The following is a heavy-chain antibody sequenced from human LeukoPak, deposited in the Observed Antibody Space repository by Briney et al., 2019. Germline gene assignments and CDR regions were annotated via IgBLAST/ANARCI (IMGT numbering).Heavy chain of an antibody. Sequence: GESLKISCKGSGYSFSNYWIGWVRQMPGKGLEWMGIIYPGDSDVRYSPSFQGQATISADKSISIAYLQWSSLQASDTAMYYCARQGYNSTWDRYLAYWGQGTQVTVSS. D-gene: IGHD6-13*01. CDR2: IYPGDSDV. CDR3: ARQGYNSTWDRYLAY. V-gene: IGHV5-51*01. CDR1: GYSFSNYW. J-gene: IGHJ4*02.